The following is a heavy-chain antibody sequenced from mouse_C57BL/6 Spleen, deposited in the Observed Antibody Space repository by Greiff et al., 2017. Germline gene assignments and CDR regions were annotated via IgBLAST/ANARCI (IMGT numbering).Heavy chain of an antibody. CDR1: GYTFTEYT. CDR3: ARHEAGDERGNYFDY. J-gene: IGHJ2*01. CDR2: FYPGSGSI. V-gene: IGHV1-62-2*01. Sequence: LKQSGAELVKPGASVKLSCKASGYTFTEYTIHWVKQRSGQGLEWIGWFYPGSGSIKYNEKFKDKATLTAEKSSSTVYMELSRLTSEDSAVYFCARHEAGDERGNYFDYWGQGTTLTVSS.